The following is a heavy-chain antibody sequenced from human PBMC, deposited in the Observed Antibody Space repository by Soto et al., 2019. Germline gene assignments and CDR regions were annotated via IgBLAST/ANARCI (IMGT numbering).Heavy chain of an antibody. V-gene: IGHV3-23*01. D-gene: IGHD5-12*01. J-gene: IGHJ6*02. Sequence: GGSLRLSCAASGFTFSSYTMSWVRQAPGKGLEWVSAISGSGGSTYYADSVKGRFTISRDNSKNTLYLQMNSPRAEDTAVYYCAKDPVARYYYGMDVWGQGTTVTVSS. CDR1: GFTFSSYT. CDR3: AKDPVARYYYGMDV. CDR2: ISGSGGST.